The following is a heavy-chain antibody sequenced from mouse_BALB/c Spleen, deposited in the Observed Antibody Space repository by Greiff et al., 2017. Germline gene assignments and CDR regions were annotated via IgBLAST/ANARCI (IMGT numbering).Heavy chain of an antibody. Sequence: EVHLVESGGGLVQPGGSRKLSCAASGFTFSDYGMAWVRQAPGKGPEWVAFISNLAYSIYYADTVTGRFTISRENAKNTLYLEMSSLRSEDTAMYYCARDGGYDAMDYWGQGTSVTVSS. D-gene: IGHD2-2*01. V-gene: IGHV5-15*02. CDR3: ARDGGYDAMDY. J-gene: IGHJ4*01. CDR1: GFTFSDYG. CDR2: ISNLAYSI.